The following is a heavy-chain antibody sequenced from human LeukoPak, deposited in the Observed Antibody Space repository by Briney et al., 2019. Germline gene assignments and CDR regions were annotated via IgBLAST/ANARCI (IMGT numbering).Heavy chain of an antibody. CDR1: RGLISGSY. Sequence: KTSETLSLTCTVSRGLISGSYWSWIRQPAGKGLEWIGRIYSDGTTNHNLSLRSRVTMSVDRSKNQFSLDLTFVTAADTAFYYCARYGYYFDSSGLGFFDLWGRGSLVTVSS. CDR2: IYSDGTT. D-gene: IGHD3-22*01. CDR3: ARYGYYFDSSGLGFFDL. V-gene: IGHV4-4*07. J-gene: IGHJ2*01.